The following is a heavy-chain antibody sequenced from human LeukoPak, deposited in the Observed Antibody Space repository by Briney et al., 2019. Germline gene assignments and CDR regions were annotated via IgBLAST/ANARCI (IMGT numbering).Heavy chain of an antibody. D-gene: IGHD2-15*01. CDR3: ARGSSFDGYCSAGACDAGYYDI. CDR1: GDSFNAYL. V-gene: IGHV4-34*01. CDR2: INHRGSS. J-gene: IGHJ4*02. Sequence: SETLSLTCAVYGDSFNAYLWNWIRQAPGKPLEYIGEINHRGSSHYNPSLKTRVTLSVDTPKNQFSLRLTSVTAADTAVYFCARGSSFDGYCSAGACDAGYYDIWGQGTPVIVSS.